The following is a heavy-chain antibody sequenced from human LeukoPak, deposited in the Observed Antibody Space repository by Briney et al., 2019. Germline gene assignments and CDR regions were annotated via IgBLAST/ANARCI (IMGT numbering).Heavy chain of an antibody. CDR1: GFTFSSYR. J-gene: IGHJ4*02. CDR2: INSDGSST. D-gene: IGHD2-15*01. V-gene: IGHV3-74*01. CDR3: ATSTYCSGGSCYSRTFQY. Sequence: GGSLRLSCAASGFTFSSYRMHWVRQAPGKGLVRVSRINSDGSSTNYADSVKGRFTISRDNAKNTLYLQMNSLRAEDTAVYYCATSTYCSGGSCYSRTFQYWGQGTLVTVSS.